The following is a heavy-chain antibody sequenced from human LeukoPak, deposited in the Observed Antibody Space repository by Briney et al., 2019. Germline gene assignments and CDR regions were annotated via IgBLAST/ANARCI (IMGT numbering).Heavy chain of an antibody. D-gene: IGHD1-26*01. Sequence: PGGSLRLSCAASGFTVSSNYMSWVRQAPGKGLEWVSVIYSGGSTYYADSVKGRFTISRDNSKNTLYLQMNSLRAEDTAVYYCASSASSGATKFAFDYWGQGTLVTVSS. V-gene: IGHV3-53*01. CDR1: GFTVSSNY. CDR2: IYSGGST. J-gene: IGHJ4*02. CDR3: ASSASSGATKFAFDY.